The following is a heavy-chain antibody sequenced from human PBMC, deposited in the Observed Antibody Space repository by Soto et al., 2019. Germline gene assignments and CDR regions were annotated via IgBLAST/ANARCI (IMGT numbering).Heavy chain of an antibody. J-gene: IGHJ4*02. CDR3: ATLSNWNYLYYFDY. V-gene: IGHV1-24*01. Sequence: GASVKVSCKVSGYTLTDLSMHWVRQAPGKGLEWMGGFDPEDGETIYAQKFQGRVTMTEDTSTDTAYMELSSLRSEDTAVYYCATLSNWNYLYYFDYWGQGTLVTVSS. CDR1: GYTLTDLS. CDR2: FDPEDGET. D-gene: IGHD1-7*01.